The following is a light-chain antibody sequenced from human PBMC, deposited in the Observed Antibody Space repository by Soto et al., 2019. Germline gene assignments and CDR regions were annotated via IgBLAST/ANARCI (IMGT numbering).Light chain of an antibody. V-gene: IGLV1-40*01. Sequence: QSVLTQPPSVSGAPGQRVTISCTGSSSNIGAGYDVHWYQQLPGTAPKLLIYGNSNRPSGVPDRFSGSKSGTSASLAITGLQADDEPDYYCQSYDSSLSGHVVFGGGTQLTVL. CDR3: QSYDSSLSGHVV. J-gene: IGLJ2*01. CDR2: GNS. CDR1: SSNIGAGYD.